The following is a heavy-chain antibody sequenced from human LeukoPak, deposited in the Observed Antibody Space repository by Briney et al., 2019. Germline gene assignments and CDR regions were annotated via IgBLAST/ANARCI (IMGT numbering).Heavy chain of an antibody. J-gene: IGHJ4*02. V-gene: IGHV3-30*02. CDR2: IRYDGNNA. CDR3: AKGGDGYNYGSYFDY. D-gene: IGHD5-24*01. Sequence: GGSLRLSFAASGFTFSSYGMHWVRQAPGKGLEWVAFIRYDGNNAFYVDSVKGRFTISRDNSKNTLYLQMNSLRAEDTAVYYCAKGGDGYNYGSYFDYWGQGTLVTVSS. CDR1: GFTFSSYG.